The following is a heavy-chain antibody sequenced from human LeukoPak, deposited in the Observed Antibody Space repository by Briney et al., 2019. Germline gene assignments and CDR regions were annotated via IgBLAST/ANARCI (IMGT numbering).Heavy chain of an antibody. CDR2: IGRGVSTR. Sequence: GGSLRLSCAVSGFAFTSNAISWVRQAPGKGLEWVSTIGRGVSTRYYADSVKGRFTISRDTSKDTLYLQMNNLRAEDTALYYCAKHFEDCQVATSYAAFDVWGQGTLVTVSS. CDR3: AKHFEDCQVATSYAAFDV. CDR1: GFAFTSNA. J-gene: IGHJ3*01. V-gene: IGHV3-23*01. D-gene: IGHD5-12*01.